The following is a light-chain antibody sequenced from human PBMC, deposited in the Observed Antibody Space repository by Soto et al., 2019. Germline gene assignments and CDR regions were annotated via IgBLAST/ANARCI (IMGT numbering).Light chain of an antibody. V-gene: IGKV1-39*01. CDR3: LQTYSTWT. CDR2: AAS. J-gene: IGKJ1*01. CDR1: QSISNT. Sequence: DIQMTQSPTSLSASVGDRVTVTCRASQSISNTLSWYQQKPGKAPRLLIYAASSLQSGAPSRFSGSGSATDFTLTISSLQPEDFATYFCLQTYSTWTFGQGTKVEIK.